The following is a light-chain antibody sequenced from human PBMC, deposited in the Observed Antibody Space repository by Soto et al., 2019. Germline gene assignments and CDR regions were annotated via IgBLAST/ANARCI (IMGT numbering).Light chain of an antibody. Sequence: DIQMTQSPSSLSASIGDRVTITCRASQSVTSNLNWYQQKFGETPKLLMYAASNLQGGVPSRFSGSGSGTDFTLTISSLQSEDFATYYCQQYYSSPYTFGQGTKLEV. CDR2: AAS. CDR3: QQYYSSPYT. V-gene: IGKV1-39*01. CDR1: QSVTSN. J-gene: IGKJ2*01.